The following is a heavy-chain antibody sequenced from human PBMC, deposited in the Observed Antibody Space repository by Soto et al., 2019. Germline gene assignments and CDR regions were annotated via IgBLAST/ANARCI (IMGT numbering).Heavy chain of an antibody. D-gene: IGHD4-4*01. CDR3: AAGGLYSNYWFDP. Sequence: PGESLKISCQGSGYTFSSYWIGWVRQMPGKGLEWMGIIYPANSETRYSPSFQGQVTISVDKSLSTAYLHWNSLKASDSAMYYCAAGGLYSNYWFDPWGQGTLVTVSS. J-gene: IGHJ5*02. V-gene: IGHV5-51*01. CDR1: GYTFSSYW. CDR2: IYPANSET.